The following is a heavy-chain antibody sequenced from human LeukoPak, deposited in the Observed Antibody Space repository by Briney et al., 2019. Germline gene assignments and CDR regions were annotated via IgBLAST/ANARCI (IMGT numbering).Heavy chain of an antibody. CDR3: ARDLVVVVAANSYYYYGMDV. J-gene: IGHJ6*02. Sequence: ASVKVSCKASGYTFTSYGISWVRQAPGQGLEWMGWISAYNGNTNYAQKLQGRVTMTTDTSTSTAYMELRSLRSDDTAVYYCARDLVVVVAANSYYYYGMDVWAKGPRSPSP. CDR2: ISAYNGNT. V-gene: IGHV1-18*01. CDR1: GYTFTSYG. D-gene: IGHD2-15*01.